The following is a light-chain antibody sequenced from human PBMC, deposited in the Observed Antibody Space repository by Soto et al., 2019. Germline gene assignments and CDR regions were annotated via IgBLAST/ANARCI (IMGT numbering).Light chain of an antibody. Sequence: QSALTQPASVSGSPGQSITISCSGTSSVVGAYNYVSWYQQNPGKAPKLMIFDVSNRPSGVSDRFSGSKSGNTASLTISGLQADDEADYYCSSYTTSANYVFGTGTKLTVL. V-gene: IGLV2-14*03. CDR2: DVS. CDR3: SSYTTSANYV. J-gene: IGLJ1*01. CDR1: SSVVGAYNY.